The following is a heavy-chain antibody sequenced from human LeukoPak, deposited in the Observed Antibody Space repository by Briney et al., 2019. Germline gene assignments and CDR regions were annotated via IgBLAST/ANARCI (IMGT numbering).Heavy chain of an antibody. Sequence: SETLSLTCAVYGGSFSGYYWGWIRQPPGKGLEWIGSIYYSGSTYYNPSLKSRVTISVDKSKNHFSLKLSSVTDADTAVYYCARGGDSSSWPNYFDYWGQGTLVTVSS. CDR3: ARGGDSSSWPNYFDY. J-gene: IGHJ4*02. V-gene: IGHV4-34*01. CDR2: IYYSGST. CDR1: GGSFSGYY. D-gene: IGHD6-13*01.